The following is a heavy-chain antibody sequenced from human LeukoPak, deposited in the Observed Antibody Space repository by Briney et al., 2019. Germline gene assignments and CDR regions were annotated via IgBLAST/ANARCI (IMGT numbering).Heavy chain of an antibody. CDR3: ARRNRPVAVRSHFDY. J-gene: IGHJ4*02. Sequence: ASVKVSCKASGYAFTSYDINWVRQATGQGLEWMGWMNPNSGNTGYAQKFQGRVTMTRNTSISTAYMELSSLRSEDTAVYYCARRNRPVAVRSHFDYWGQGTLVTVSS. CDR1: GYAFTSYD. D-gene: IGHD6-19*01. V-gene: IGHV1-8*01. CDR2: MNPNSGNT.